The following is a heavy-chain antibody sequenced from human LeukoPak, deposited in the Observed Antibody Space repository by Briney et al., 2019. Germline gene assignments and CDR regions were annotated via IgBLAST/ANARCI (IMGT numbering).Heavy chain of an antibody. CDR3: ARLGVGATMDAFDI. D-gene: IGHD1-26*01. Sequence: PVGSLRLSCAASGFTFYAYGMSWVRQAPGTGGQWGSGINCNGSNTGYPDSVKGRFTIYRDNDKNSLYLQMNSLRAEDTALCYCARLGVGATMDAFDIWGQGTMVTVSS. CDR2: INCNGSNT. J-gene: IGHJ3*02. V-gene: IGHV3-20*04. CDR1: GFTFYAYG.